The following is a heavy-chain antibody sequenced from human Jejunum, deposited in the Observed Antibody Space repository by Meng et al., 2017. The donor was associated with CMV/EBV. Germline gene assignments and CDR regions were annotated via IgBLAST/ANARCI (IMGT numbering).Heavy chain of an antibody. CDR2: VSGSGDST. J-gene: IGHJ1*01. Sequence: GFSFSSYAMSWFRQAPGKGLEWISAVSGSGDSTFYADSVKGRFTISRDNSKSTMHLQMNSLRAEDTAVYYCAKDLVWTYDSTTPKEYWGQGTLVTVSS. V-gene: IGHV3-23*01. D-gene: IGHD2/OR15-2a*01. CDR1: GFSFSSYA. CDR3: AKDLVWTYDSTTPKEY.